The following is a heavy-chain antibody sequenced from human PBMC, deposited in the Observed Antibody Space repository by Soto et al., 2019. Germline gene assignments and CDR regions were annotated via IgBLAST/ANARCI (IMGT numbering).Heavy chain of an antibody. J-gene: IGHJ1*01. V-gene: IGHV3-74*01. CDR2: ISNDGSS. CDR1: GFTFSSYW. Sequence: EVQLVESGGGLVQPGGSLRLSCVASGFTFSSYWMHWVRQATGKGLVWVSSISNDGSSIYADPVKGRFTISRDNAKNTLYLLMNSLRAEDTAVYYCARLPNKSPQNWGQGTLVIVSP. CDR3: ARLPNKSPQN.